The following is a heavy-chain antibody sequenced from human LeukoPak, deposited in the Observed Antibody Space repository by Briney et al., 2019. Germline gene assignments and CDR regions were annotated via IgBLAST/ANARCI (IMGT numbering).Heavy chain of an antibody. CDR1: GYTFTSYD. J-gene: IGHJ3*02. Sequence: ASVKVSCKASGYTFTSYDINWVRQATGQGLEWMGWMNPNSGNTGYAQKFQGRVTMTRNTSISTAYMELSSLRSEDTAVYYCAGTRTLGYCSSTSCTDAFDIWGQGTMATVSS. CDR3: AGTRTLGYCSSTSCTDAFDI. V-gene: IGHV1-8*01. D-gene: IGHD2-2*01. CDR2: MNPNSGNT.